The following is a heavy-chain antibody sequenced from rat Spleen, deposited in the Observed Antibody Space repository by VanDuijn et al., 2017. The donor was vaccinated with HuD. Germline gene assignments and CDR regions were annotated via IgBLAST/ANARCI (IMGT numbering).Heavy chain of an antibody. CDR1: GFTFSSFA. D-gene: IGHD1-11*01. J-gene: IGHJ2*01. CDR3: ARRHYGYTDYFDY. V-gene: IGHV5-25*01. Sequence: EVQLVESGGGLVQPGRSLKLSCAASGFTFSSFAMAWVRQAPKKGLEWVATITSGDGYTYYPDSVKGRFTVSRDTATSTLYLQMDSLRSADTATYYCARRHYGYTDYFDYWGQGVMVTVSS. CDR2: ITSGDGYT.